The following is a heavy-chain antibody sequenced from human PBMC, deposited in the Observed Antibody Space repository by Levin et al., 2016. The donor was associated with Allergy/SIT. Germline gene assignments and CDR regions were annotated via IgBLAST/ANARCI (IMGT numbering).Heavy chain of an antibody. Sequence: WIRQPPGKGLEWIGGSDFGGSTYYSPSLRSRVTMSVDTSKSQISLTLTSVTAADTAVYYCAKHAKVATVLRIKTYFFDSWGQGTLVTVSS. D-gene: IGHD2-15*01. V-gene: IGHV4-39*01. J-gene: IGHJ4*02. CDR2: SDFGGST. CDR3: AKHAKVATVLRIKTYFFDS.